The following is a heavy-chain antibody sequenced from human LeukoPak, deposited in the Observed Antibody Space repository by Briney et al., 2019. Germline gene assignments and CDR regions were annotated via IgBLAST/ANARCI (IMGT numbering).Heavy chain of an antibody. V-gene: IGHV4-59*01. D-gene: IGHD3-22*01. CDR2: IYYSGSS. J-gene: IGHJ6*03. CDR3: ARDSYYYDSSGYYYYYIDV. Sequence: SETLSLTCTVSGDSISSYYWTWIRQPPGKGLEWIRYIYYSGSSNYNPSLESRVTISVDTPKNQFSLKLSSVTAADTAVYYCARDSYYYDSSGYYYYYIDVWGKGTTVTVSS. CDR1: GDSISSYY.